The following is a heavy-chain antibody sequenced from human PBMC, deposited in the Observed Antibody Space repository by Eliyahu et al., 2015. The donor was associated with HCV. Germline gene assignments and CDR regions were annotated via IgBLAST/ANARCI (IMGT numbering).Heavy chain of an antibody. CDR2: LSGSDGST. CDR1: GFTFXFYG. D-gene: IGHD2-15*01. J-gene: IGHJ4*02. V-gene: IGHV3-23*01. CDR3: ARQVVAAPKSYFDS. Sequence: EVQLLESGGGLVQPGGSMRXSXAXSGFTFXFYGMXXVRQXXGKGLEWVSGLSGSDGSTNYADSVKGRFTISRDNSKNTLYLQMTSLRAEDTAIYYCARQVVAAPKSYFDSWGRGTLVTVSS.